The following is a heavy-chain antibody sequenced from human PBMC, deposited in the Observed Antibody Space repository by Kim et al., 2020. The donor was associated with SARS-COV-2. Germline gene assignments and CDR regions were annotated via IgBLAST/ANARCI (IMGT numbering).Heavy chain of an antibody. CDR3: VKEDSSSWYSFYFDY. D-gene: IGHD6-13*01. CDR2: ISSNGGST. J-gene: IGHJ4*02. Sequence: GGSLRLSCSASGFTFSSYAVHWVRQAPGKGLEYVSAISSNGGSTYYADSVKGRFTISRDNSKNTLYLQMSSLRAEDTAVYYCVKEDSSSWYSFYFDYWGQGTLVTVSS. CDR1: GFTFSSYA. V-gene: IGHV3-64D*09.